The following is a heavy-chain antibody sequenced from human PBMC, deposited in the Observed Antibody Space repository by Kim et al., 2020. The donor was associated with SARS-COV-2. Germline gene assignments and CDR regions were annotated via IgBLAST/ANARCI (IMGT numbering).Heavy chain of an antibody. CDR2: ISYDGSNK. J-gene: IGHJ5*02. CDR3: ARDYYGSGSYSESPLPWSDP. V-gene: IGHV3-30*04. D-gene: IGHD3-10*01. CDR1: GFTFSSYA. Sequence: GGSLRLSCAASGFTFSSYAMHWVRQAPGKGLEWVAVISYDGSNKYYADSVKGRFTISRDNSKNTLYLQMNSLRAEDTAVYYCARDYYGSGSYSESPLPWSDPWGQGTLVTVSS.